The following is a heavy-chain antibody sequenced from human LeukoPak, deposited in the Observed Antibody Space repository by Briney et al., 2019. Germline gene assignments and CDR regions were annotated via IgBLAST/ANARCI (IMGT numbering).Heavy chain of an antibody. CDR1: GFTFEIYW. CDR3: ARHWEGVESDAFDI. CDR2: IRKDGSEK. D-gene: IGHD1-26*01. V-gene: IGHV3-7*04. J-gene: IGHJ3*02. Sequence: QPGGSLRLSCAASGFTFEIYWMSWVRQAPGKGLEWVANIRKDGSEKNYVDSVKGRFTISRDNAKNSLYLQMNSLRADDTALYYCARHWEGVESDAFDIWGQGTMVTVSS.